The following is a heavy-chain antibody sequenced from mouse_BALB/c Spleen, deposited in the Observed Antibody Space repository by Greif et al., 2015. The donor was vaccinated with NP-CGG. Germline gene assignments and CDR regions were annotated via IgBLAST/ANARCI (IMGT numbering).Heavy chain of an antibody. J-gene: IGHJ4*01. CDR1: GYTFTDYY. V-gene: IGHV1-84*02. D-gene: IGHD4-1*01. CDR2: IYPGSGNT. Sequence: VQLQESGPELVKPGASVKISCKASGYTFTDYYINWVKQKPGQGLEWIGWIYPGSGNTQYNEKFKGKATLTVDTSSSTVYMQLNRLTSEDTAVYFCARRTGAEPIDYWGQGTSVTVSS. CDR3: ARRTGAEPIDY.